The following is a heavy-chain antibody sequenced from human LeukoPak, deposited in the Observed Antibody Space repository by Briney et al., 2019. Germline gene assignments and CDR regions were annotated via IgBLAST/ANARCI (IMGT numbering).Heavy chain of an antibody. D-gene: IGHD1-26*01. Sequence: SETLSLTCAVYGGSFSGYYWSWIRQPPGKGLEWLGEINHSGSTNYSPSLKSRVTISVDTSKNQFSLKLSSVTAADTAVYYCARDDSGSYPGYYYGMDVWGQGTTVTVSS. CDR3: ARDDSGSYPGYYYGMDV. CDR1: GGSFSGYY. CDR2: INHSGST. V-gene: IGHV4-34*01. J-gene: IGHJ6*02.